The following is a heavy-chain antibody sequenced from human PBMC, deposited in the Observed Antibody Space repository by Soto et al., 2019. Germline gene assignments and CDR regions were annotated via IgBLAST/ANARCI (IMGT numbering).Heavy chain of an antibody. V-gene: IGHV1-69*02. D-gene: IGHD3-9*01. CDR3: ARGSYYDILTGLNWFDP. CDR2: IIPILGIA. CDR1: GYSFTSYY. Sequence: GASVKVSCKASGYSFTSYYMYWVRQAPGQGLEWMGRIIPILGIANYAQKFQGRVTITADKSTSTAYMELSSLRSEDTAVYYCARGSYYDILTGLNWFDPWGQGTLVTVSS. J-gene: IGHJ5*02.